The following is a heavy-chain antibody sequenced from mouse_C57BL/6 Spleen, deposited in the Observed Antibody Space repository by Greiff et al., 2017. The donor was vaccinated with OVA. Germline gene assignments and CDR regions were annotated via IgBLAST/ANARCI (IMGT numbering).Heavy chain of an antibody. Sequence: LQQPGAELVKPGASVKLSCKASGYTFTSYWMQWVKQRPGQGLEWIGEIDPSDSYTNYNQKFKGKATLTVDTSSSTAYMQLSSLTSEDSAVYYCSRRYYDYDRAFAYWGQGTLVTVSA. D-gene: IGHD2-4*01. CDR2: IDPSDSYT. V-gene: IGHV1-50*01. J-gene: IGHJ3*01. CDR3: SRRYYDYDRAFAY. CDR1: GYTFTSYW.